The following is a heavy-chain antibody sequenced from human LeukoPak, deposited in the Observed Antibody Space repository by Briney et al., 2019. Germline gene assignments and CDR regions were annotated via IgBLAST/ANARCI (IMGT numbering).Heavy chain of an antibody. CDR1: GYTFTSYD. D-gene: IGHD6-6*01. CDR3: ARECSSSSGIDY. V-gene: IGHV1-8*01. CDR2: MNPNSGNT. Sequence: GASVKVSCKASGYTFTSYDINWVRQATGQGLEWMGWMNPNSGNTGYAQKFQGRVTMTRNTSISTAYMELSSLRSEDTAVYYCARECSSSSGIDYWGQGTLVTVSS. J-gene: IGHJ4*02.